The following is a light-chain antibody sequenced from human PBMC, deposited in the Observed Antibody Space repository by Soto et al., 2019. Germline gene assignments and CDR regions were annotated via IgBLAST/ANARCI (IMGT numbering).Light chain of an antibody. CDR1: QSVSSD. V-gene: IGKV3-15*01. CDR3: QQYNTWHPNMV. CDR2: GAS. J-gene: IGKJ1*01. Sequence: VVTQSPATLSVFPGETATLSCRASQSVSSDLAWYQQRPGQAPRLLIYGASTRATGNPARFRGSGSGTECRLTISSRQSEDFATYDDQQYNTWHPNMVFDRGTKVEIK.